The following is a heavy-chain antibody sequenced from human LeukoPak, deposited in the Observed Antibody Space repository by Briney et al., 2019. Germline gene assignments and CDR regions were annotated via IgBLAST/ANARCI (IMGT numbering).Heavy chain of an antibody. J-gene: IGHJ4*02. D-gene: IGHD3-10*01. CDR1: GGSINGYY. CDR3: ARRGSGRVDY. Sequence: SKTLSLTCIVSGGSINGYYWSWIRQSPGKGLEWIGFIFYTGSTNYNPSLQSRVTISLDTSNNQFSLRLTSVTAADTAVYYCARRGSGRVDYWGQGTLVTVSS. V-gene: IGHV4-59*01. CDR2: IFYTGST.